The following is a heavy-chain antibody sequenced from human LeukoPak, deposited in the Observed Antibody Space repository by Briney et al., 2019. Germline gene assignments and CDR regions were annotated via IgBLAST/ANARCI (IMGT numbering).Heavy chain of an antibody. J-gene: IGHJ4*02. CDR3: AIFDYVWGRYRSDY. V-gene: IGHV4-59*08. D-gene: IGHD3-16*02. CDR1: GGSISSYY. Sequence: PSETLSLTCTVSGGSISSYYWSWIRQPPGKGLEWIGYIYYSGSTNYNPSLKSRVTISVDTSKNQFSLKLSSVTAADTAVYYCAIFDYVWGRYRSDYWGQGTLVTVSS. CDR2: IYYSGST.